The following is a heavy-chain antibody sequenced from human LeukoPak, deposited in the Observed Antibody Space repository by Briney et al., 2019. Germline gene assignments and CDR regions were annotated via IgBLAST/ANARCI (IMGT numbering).Heavy chain of an antibody. Sequence: SVKVSCKASGGTFSSYAISWVRQAPGQGLEWMGGIIPIFGTANYAQKFQGRVTITADESTSTAYMELGSLRSEDTAVYYCAAEIYGGNSDCCTFDFWGPGTPVSVSS. CDR2: IIPIFGTA. CDR3: AAEIYGGNSDCCTFDF. D-gene: IGHD4-23*01. CDR1: GGTFSSYA. J-gene: IGHJ3*01. V-gene: IGHV1-69*13.